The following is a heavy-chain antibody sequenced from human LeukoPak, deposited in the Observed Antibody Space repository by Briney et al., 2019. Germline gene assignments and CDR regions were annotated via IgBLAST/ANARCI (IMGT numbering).Heavy chain of an antibody. D-gene: IGHD3-22*01. V-gene: IGHV1-69*06. CDR1: GCTFSCYA. J-gene: IGHJ4*02. CDR3: AGGPYYYESSGYFPFDY. Sequence: SSVNDSCKASGCTFSCYAISWVRQAPGQELEWMGRIIPIFCTANYAEKFQGRVTFTAHKSTSTAYMELSCLRSEDTAVYYCAGGPYYYESSGYFPFDYWGQGTLVTVSS. CDR2: IIPIFCTA.